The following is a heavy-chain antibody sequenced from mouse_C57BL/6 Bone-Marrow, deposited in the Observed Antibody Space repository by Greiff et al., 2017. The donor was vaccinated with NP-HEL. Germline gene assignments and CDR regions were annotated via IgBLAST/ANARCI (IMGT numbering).Heavy chain of an antibody. J-gene: IGHJ1*03. CDR1: GYTFTSYW. Sequence: QVQLQQPGAELVRPGSSAKLSCKASGYTFTSYWMHWVKQRPIQGLEWIGNIDPSDSETHYNQKFKDKATLTVDKSSSTAYMQLSSLTSEDSAVYYCARRYYGSRVDWYFDVWGTGTTVTVSS. V-gene: IGHV1-52*01. CDR2: IDPSDSET. CDR3: ARRYYGSRVDWYFDV. D-gene: IGHD1-1*01.